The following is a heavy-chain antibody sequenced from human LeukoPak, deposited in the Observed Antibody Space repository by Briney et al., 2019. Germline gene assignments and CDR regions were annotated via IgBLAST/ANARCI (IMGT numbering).Heavy chain of an antibody. D-gene: IGHD6-13*01. CDR3: ARDRYSSSWPNYYYYGMDV. Sequence: PSETLSLTCAVSGGSISSGGYSWSWIRQPPGKGLEWIGYIYYSGSTNYNPSLKSRVTISVDTSKNQFSLKLSSVTVADTAVYYCARDRYSSSWPNYYYYGMDVWGQGTTVTVSS. CDR2: IYYSGST. CDR1: GGSISSGGYS. V-gene: IGHV4-61*08. J-gene: IGHJ6*02.